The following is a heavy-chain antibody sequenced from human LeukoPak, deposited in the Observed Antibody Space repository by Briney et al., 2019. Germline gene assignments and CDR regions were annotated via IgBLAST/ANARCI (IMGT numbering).Heavy chain of an antibody. V-gene: IGHV4-34*01. CDR3: ARAPRPEYYDILTGYFRGNAFDI. CDR2: INHSGST. J-gene: IGHJ3*02. Sequence: SETLSLTCAVYGGSFSGYYWSWIRQPPGKGLEWIGEINHSGSTNYNPSLKSRVTISVDTSKNQFSLKLSSVTAADTAVYYCARAPRPEYYDILTGYFRGNAFDIWGQGTMVTVSS. D-gene: IGHD3-9*01. CDR1: GGSFSGYY.